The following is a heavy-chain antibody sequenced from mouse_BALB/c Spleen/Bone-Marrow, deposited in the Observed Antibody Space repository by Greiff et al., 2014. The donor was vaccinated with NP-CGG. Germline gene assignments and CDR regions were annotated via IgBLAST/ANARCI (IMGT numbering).Heavy chain of an antibody. D-gene: IGHD1-1*01. CDR1: GYSITSDYA. J-gene: IGHJ2*01. CDR3: ARTTTVVSHFDY. CDR2: ISYSGST. V-gene: IGHV3-2*02. Sequence: VQLQQSGPGLVKPSQSLSLTCTVTGYSITSDYAWNWIRQFPGNKLEWMGYISYSGSTSYNPSLKSRISITRDTSKNQFLLQLNSVTTEDTATYYCARTTTVVSHFDYWGQGTTLTVSS.